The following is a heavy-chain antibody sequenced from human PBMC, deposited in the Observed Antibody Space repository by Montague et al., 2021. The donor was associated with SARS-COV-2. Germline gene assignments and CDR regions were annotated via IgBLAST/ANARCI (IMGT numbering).Heavy chain of an antibody. Sequence: SETLSLTCAVYGGSFSGYYWSWIRQPPGKGLEWIGEINHSGSTNYKPSLKSRVTISVDTSKNQFSLKLSSVTAADTAVYYCARGRVSWYLVRSGGRFDPWGQGTLVTVSS. CDR1: GGSFSGYY. D-gene: IGHD6-13*01. CDR3: ARGRVSWYLVRSGGRFDP. CDR2: INHSGST. J-gene: IGHJ5*02. V-gene: IGHV4-34*01.